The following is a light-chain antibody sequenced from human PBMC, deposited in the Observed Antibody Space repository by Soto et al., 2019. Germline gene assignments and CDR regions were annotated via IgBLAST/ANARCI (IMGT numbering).Light chain of an antibody. CDR2: VAS. CDR1: QGIRSY. CDR3: QQLNSYPLT. V-gene: IGKV1-9*01. J-gene: IGKJ4*01. Sequence: IQLTQSPSSLSASLGDRVTITCRASQGIRSYLAWYQQKPGRAPTLLIHVASTLQSGVPSRFSGSGSGTDFTLTISSLQPEDVDTYYCQQLNSYPLTFGGGTKVEIX.